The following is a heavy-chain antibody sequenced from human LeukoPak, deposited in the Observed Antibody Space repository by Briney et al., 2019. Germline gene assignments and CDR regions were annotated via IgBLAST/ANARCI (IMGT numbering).Heavy chain of an antibody. CDR3: VKEGEGHSYAPKTGPPS. CDR1: GFRLSICA. CDR2: LSDDGNSR. D-gene: IGHD5-18*01. J-gene: IGHJ4*02. Sequence: GGPLRLSCASSGFRLSICAKRWARQAPGKGPQWVSGLSDDGNSRYHADSLKGRFTISRDNSANTGYLQMNNLADEDKAVDYCVKEGEGHSYAPKTGPPSWGQGTLVTVSS. V-gene: IGHV3-23*01.